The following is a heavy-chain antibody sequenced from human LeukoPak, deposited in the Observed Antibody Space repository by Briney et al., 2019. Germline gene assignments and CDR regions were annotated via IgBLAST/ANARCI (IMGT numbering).Heavy chain of an antibody. CDR1: GGSFSGYY. CDR2: IYYSGST. CDR3: ARLRGYSYGFADY. J-gene: IGHJ4*02. D-gene: IGHD5-18*01. Sequence: SETLSLTCAVYGGSFSGYYWSWIRQPPGKGLEWIGYIYYSGSTNYNPSLKSRVTISVDMSKNQFSLKLSSVTAADTAVYYCARLRGYSYGFADYWGQGTLVTVSS. V-gene: IGHV4-59*08.